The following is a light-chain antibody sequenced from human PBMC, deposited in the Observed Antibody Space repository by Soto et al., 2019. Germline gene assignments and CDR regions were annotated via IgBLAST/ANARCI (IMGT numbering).Light chain of an antibody. CDR1: QSVSSN. J-gene: IGKJ1*01. Sequence: EIVMTQSPATLSESPGERATLSCRASQSVSSNLAWYQQKPGQAPRLLIYGASTRATGIPARFSGSGSGTEFTLTISSLQSEDLPVYYCQHYHNWPRTFGQGTKVEIK. CDR2: GAS. CDR3: QHYHNWPRT. V-gene: IGKV3-15*01.